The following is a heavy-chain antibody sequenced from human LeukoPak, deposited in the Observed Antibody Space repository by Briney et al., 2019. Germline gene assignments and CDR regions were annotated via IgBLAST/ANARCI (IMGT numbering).Heavy chain of an antibody. Sequence: ASVKVSYKVSGYTLTELSMHWVRQAPGKGLEGMGGFDPEDGETIYAQKFQGRVTMTEDTSTDTAYMELSSLRSEDTAVYYCATDRLGYCSSTSCYFDYWGQGTLVSVSS. CDR2: FDPEDGET. J-gene: IGHJ4*02. D-gene: IGHD2-2*01. V-gene: IGHV1-24*01. CDR1: GYTLTELS. CDR3: ATDRLGYCSSTSCYFDY.